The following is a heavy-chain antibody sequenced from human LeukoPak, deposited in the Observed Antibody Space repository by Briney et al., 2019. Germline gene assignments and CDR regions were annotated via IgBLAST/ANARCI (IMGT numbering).Heavy chain of an antibody. CDR1: GGSVSSGGYY. D-gene: IGHD3-22*01. CDR3: ASSRYYYDSSGYYYLFDY. Sequence: SETLSLTCTVSGGSVSSGGYYWSWIRQHPGKGLEWIGYIYYSGSTYYNPSIKSRVTISVDTSKNQVSLKLSSVTAADTAVYYCASSRYYYDSSGYYYLFDYWGQGTLVTVSS. CDR2: IYYSGST. V-gene: IGHV4-31*03. J-gene: IGHJ4*02.